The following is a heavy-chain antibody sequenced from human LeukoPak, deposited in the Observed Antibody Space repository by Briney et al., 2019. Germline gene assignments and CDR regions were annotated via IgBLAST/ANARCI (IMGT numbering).Heavy chain of an antibody. CDR2: IIPIFGTA. V-gene: IGHV1-69*13. CDR1: GYTFTSYG. Sequence: GASVKVSCKASGYTFTSYGISWVRQAPGQGLEWMGGIIPIFGTANYAQKFQGRVTITADESTSTAYMELSSLRSEDTAVYYCASGRGNEVFDYWGQGTLVTVSS. J-gene: IGHJ4*02. CDR3: ASGRGNEVFDY. D-gene: IGHD1-1*01.